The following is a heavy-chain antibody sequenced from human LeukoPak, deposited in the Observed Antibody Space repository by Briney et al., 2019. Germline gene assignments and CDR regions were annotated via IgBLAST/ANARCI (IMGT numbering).Heavy chain of an antibody. Sequence: SETLSLTCAVYGGSFSGYYWSWIRQPPGKGLEWIGEINHSGSTNYNPSLKSRVTISVDTSKNQFSVKLSSVTAADTAVYYCARHPYGTRPYNWFDPWGQGTLVTVSS. J-gene: IGHJ5*02. D-gene: IGHD4-17*01. V-gene: IGHV4-34*01. CDR2: INHSGST. CDR1: GGSFSGYY. CDR3: ARHPYGTRPYNWFDP.